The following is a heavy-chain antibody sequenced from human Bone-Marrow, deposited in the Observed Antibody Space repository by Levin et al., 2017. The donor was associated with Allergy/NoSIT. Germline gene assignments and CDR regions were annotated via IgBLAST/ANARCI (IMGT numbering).Heavy chain of an antibody. V-gene: IGHV3-21*06. CDR3: ARDRGEYYDDISGDIDH. CDR2: FTSSTSSR. Sequence: KAGGSLRLSCAASGFTFSRYGMNWIRQAPGKGLEWVSLFTSSTSSRYYADSVKGRFTISRDNARNSLYLQMDNLRAEDTAIYYCARDRGEYYDDISGDIDHWGQGTLVTVSS. CDR1: GFTFSRYG. D-gene: IGHD3-22*01. J-gene: IGHJ4*02.